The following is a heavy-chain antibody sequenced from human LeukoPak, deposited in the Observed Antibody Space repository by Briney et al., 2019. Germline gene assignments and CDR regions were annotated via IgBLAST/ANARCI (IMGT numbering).Heavy chain of an antibody. D-gene: IGHD1-14*01. V-gene: IGHV1-18*01. CDR2: ISAYNGNT. CDR3: ARDIKRSRARWENLGFDP. CDR1: GYTFTSYD. J-gene: IGHJ5*02. Sequence: ASVKVSCKASGYTFTSYDINWVRQAPGQGLDWMGWISAYNGNTNYAQKLQGRVTMTTDTSTSTAYMELRSLRSDDTAVYYCARDIKRSRARWENLGFDPWGQGTLVTVSS.